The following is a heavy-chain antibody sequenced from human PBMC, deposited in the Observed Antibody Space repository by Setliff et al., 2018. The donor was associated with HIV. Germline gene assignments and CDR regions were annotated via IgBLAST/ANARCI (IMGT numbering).Heavy chain of an antibody. V-gene: IGHV4-59*08. CDR2: VYYRGGV. CDR1: GGLINSHY. Sequence: PSENLSLTCPVSGGLINSHYWNWIRQAPGKGLEWLGCVYYRGGVTYNPSLSSRVTISVDTSKNQFSLSLSSVTAGDTAIYFCARTSRLHPFDYWGQGKLVTVSS. J-gene: IGHJ4*02. CDR3: ARTSRLHPFDY. D-gene: IGHD2-21*02.